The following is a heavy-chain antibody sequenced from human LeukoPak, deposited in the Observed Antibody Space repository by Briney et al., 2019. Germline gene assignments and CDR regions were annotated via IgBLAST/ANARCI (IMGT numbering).Heavy chain of an antibody. Sequence: GESLRLSCAASGFTFSSYGMHWVRQAPGKGLEWVAFIIYDGSNKYYADSVKGRFTISRDNSRNTLYLQMNSLRAEDTAVYYCAKIPHREWELPRNYYYYCMDVWGKGTTVTVSS. CDR3: AKIPHREWELPRNYYYYCMDV. V-gene: IGHV3-30*02. CDR1: GFTFSSYG. CDR2: IIYDGSNK. D-gene: IGHD1-26*01. J-gene: IGHJ6*03.